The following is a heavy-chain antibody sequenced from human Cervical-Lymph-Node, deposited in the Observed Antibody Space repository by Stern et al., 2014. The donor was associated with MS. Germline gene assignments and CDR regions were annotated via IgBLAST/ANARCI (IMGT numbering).Heavy chain of an antibody. CDR3: AKGDSSSPLEY. CDR1: GFTFSSYG. CDR2: IWYDGSNT. V-gene: IGHV3-33*06. D-gene: IGHD6-6*01. Sequence: MQLVESGGGVVQPGRSLRLSCAASGFTFSSYGIHWVRQTPGKGLEWVAVIWYDGSNTYYADSVKGRLTISRDNSESTAYLQLHSLRVEDTAVYYCAKGDSSSPLEYWGQGTLVTVSS. J-gene: IGHJ4*02.